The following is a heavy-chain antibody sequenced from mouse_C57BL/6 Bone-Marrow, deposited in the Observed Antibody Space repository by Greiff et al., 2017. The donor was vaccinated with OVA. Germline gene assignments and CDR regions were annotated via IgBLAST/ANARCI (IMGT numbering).Heavy chain of an antibody. D-gene: IGHD2-4*01. CDR3: AIIYYDKRDAMDD. J-gene: IGHJ4*01. Sequence: QVQLQQSGPELVKPGASVKISCKASGYAFSSSWMNWVKQRPGKGLEWIGRIYPGDGDTNYNGKFKGKATLTADKSSSTAYMQLSSLTSEDSAVYFCAIIYYDKRDAMDDWGQGTSVTVSS. V-gene: IGHV1-82*01. CDR1: GYAFSSSW. CDR2: IYPGDGDT.